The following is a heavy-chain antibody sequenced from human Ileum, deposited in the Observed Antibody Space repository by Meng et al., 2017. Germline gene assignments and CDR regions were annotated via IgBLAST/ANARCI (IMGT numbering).Heavy chain of an antibody. J-gene: IGHJ4*02. CDR1: SGSFTNNNYY. CDR3: ARLWFGERPPDY. D-gene: IGHD3-10*01. Sequence: QLRLEESGPGQVKPSETRSLTCSVASGSFTNNNYYWVWIRRPPGKGLEWIGSICYGGSTYYNPSLKSRVTISVDTSKNQFSLKLSSVTAADMAVYYCARLWFGERPPDYWGQGTLVTVSS. V-gene: IGHV4-39*01. CDR2: ICYGGST.